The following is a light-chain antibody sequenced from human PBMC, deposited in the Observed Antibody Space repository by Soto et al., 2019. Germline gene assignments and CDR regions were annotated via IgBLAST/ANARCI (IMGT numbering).Light chain of an antibody. Sequence: DIQMTQSPSTLSASVGDRVTITCRASQSISSWLAWYQQKPGKAPMLLIYKASSLESGVPSRFSGSGSGTEFTLTISSLQPDDFATYYCQQYNSSPTFGQGTKVEIK. V-gene: IGKV1-5*03. CDR1: QSISSW. CDR2: KAS. CDR3: QQYNSSPT. J-gene: IGKJ1*01.